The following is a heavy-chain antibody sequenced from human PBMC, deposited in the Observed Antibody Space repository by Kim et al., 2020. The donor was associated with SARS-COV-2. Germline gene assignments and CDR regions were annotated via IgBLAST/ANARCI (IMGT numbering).Heavy chain of an antibody. CDR3: GKDINMIRGGPNHGMDV. V-gene: IGHV3-23*01. CDR1: GFTLSNYG. D-gene: IGHD3-10*01. Sequence: GGSLRLSCTASGFTLSNYGMTWVSQAPGKGLEWVSGISGSGGRTYYADSVKGRFTVSRDSSKNTLYLEMNSLRAEDTAVYYCGKDINMIRGGPNHGMDVWGQGTTVTVSS. CDR2: ISGSGGRT. J-gene: IGHJ6*02.